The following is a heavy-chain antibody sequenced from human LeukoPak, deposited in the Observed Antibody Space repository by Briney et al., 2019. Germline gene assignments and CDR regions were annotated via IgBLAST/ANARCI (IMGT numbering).Heavy chain of an antibody. J-gene: IGHJ3*02. CDR3: AKRVNGAFDI. V-gene: IGHV3-23*05. Sequence: GGSLRLSCAASGFNFSSYDMNWVRQAPGKGLEYLSTINTDGSNTWYADSVKGRFTVSRDNSRSTVFLHMNNLRHEDTATYYCAKRVNGAFDIWGQGTMVSVSS. CDR1: GFNFSSYD. CDR2: INTDGSNT.